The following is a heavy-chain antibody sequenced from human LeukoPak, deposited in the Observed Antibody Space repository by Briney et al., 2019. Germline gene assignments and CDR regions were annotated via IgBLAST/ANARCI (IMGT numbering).Heavy chain of an antibody. CDR2: INSNGGST. CDR3: ARQYCSSTSCTFDY. Sequence: GGPLRLSCAASGFTFSSYGMRWVRQAPGKGLEYVSAINSNGGSTYYANSVKGRFTISRDNSKNTLYLQMGSLRAEDMAAYYCARQYCSSTSCTFDYWGQGTLVTVSS. CDR1: GFTFSSYG. V-gene: IGHV3-64*01. J-gene: IGHJ4*02. D-gene: IGHD2-2*01.